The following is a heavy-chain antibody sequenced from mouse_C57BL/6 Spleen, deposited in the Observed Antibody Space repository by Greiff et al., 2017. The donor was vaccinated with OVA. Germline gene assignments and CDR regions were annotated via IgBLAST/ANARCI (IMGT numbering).Heavy chain of an antibody. Sequence: EVKLMESGGGLVQPKGSLKLSCAASGFSFNTYAMNWVRQAPGKGLEWVARIRSKSNNYATYYADSVKDRFTISRDDSESMLYLQMNNLKTEDTAMYYCVRRLGDRYFDVWGTGTTVTVSS. CDR2: IRSKSNNYAT. CDR3: VRRLGDRYFDV. J-gene: IGHJ1*03. CDR1: GFSFNTYA. D-gene: IGHD2-4*01. V-gene: IGHV10-1*01.